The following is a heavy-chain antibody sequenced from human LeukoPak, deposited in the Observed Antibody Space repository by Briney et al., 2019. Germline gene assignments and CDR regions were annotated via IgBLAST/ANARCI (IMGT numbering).Heavy chain of an antibody. CDR1: GYTFTKYY. CDR2: INPSSGGT. CDR3: ARGYCSGGGCYSVENWFDP. Sequence: ASVKVSCKASGYTFTKYYMFWVRQPPGQGLEWMGRINPSSGGTDYAQKFQGRVTMTRDTSISTAYMELSRLRSDDTAMYYCARGYCSGGGCYSVENWFDPWGQGTLVTVSS. D-gene: IGHD2-15*01. J-gene: IGHJ5*02. V-gene: IGHV1-2*06.